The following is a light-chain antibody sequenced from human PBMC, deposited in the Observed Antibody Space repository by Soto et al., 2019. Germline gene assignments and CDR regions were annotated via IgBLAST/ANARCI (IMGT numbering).Light chain of an antibody. V-gene: IGKV3-15*01. CDR2: GAS. CDR3: QQYINWPRT. J-gene: IGKJ1*01. CDR1: QSVSSN. Sequence: EIVMTQSPATLSVSPGERATLSCRASQSVSSNLAWYQPKPGQAPRLLIFGASTRAPGIPARFSGSGSGTEFTLTISSLQSEDFAVYYCQQYINWPRTFGQGTKVEIK.